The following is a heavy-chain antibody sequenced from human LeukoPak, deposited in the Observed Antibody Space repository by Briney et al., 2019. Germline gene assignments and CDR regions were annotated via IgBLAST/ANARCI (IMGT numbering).Heavy chain of an antibody. J-gene: IGHJ4*02. CDR1: GFTFSSYA. CDR3: AMGDYFDY. Sequence: GGSLRLSCAASGFTFSSYAMSWVRQAPGKGLEWVANINHDGRETYYADSVKGRFTISRDNAKNSLYLQMNSLRAEDTAMYYCAMGDYFDYWGQGTLVTVSS. CDR2: INHDGRET. V-gene: IGHV3-7*01.